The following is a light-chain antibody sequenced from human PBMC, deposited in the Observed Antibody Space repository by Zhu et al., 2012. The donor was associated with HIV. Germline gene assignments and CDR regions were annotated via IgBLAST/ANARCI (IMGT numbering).Light chain of an antibody. CDR2: EAS. Sequence: DIQLTQPPSFLSASVGDRVTITCRASQGISSYLAWYQQKPGKAPNLLIFEASRLQTGVPSRFSGSGSGTEFTLTISSLQPEDSATYYCQQLNSYPITFGQGTRLEIK. J-gene: IGKJ5*01. CDR1: QGISSY. CDR3: QQLNSYPIT. V-gene: IGKV1-9*01.